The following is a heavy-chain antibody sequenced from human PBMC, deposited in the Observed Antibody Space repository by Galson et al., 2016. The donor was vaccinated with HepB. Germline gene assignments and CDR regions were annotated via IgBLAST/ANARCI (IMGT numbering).Heavy chain of an antibody. CDR3: ARRYGDYSYG. Sequence: SLRLSCAASGFIFTNYAMSWVRQAPGKGLEWVSAISTGGGGTYYADSVKGRFTISRDNSKNTLYLQMNRLRAEDTAVYYCARRYGDYSYGWGQGTLVTVAS. CDR1: GFIFTNYA. CDR2: ISTGGGGT. V-gene: IGHV3-23*01. D-gene: IGHD4-17*01. J-gene: IGHJ1*01.